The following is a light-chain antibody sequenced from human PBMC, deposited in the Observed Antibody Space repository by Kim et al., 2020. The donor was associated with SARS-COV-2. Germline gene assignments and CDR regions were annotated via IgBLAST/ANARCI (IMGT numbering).Light chain of an antibody. V-gene: IGLV4-69*01. Sequence: QLVLTQSPSASASLGASVKLTCTLSSGHRNYAIAWHQQQPEKGPRYLMKLNSYGSHTKGDGIPDRFSGSSAGAERYLTISSLQSEDEADYYSQTWDTGIWVFGGGTQLTVL. CDR2: LNSYGSH. CDR3: QTWDTGIWV. CDR1: SGHRNYA. J-gene: IGLJ3*02.